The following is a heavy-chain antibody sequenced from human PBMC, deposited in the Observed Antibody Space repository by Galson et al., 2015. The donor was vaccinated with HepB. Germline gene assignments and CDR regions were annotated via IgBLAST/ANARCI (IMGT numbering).Heavy chain of an antibody. CDR1: GFTVSSNY. CDR3: AKVAIAARLWFFDY. Sequence: SLRLSCAASGFTVSSNYMSWVRQAPGKGLEWVSVIYSGGSTYYADSVKGRFTISRDNSKNTLYLQMNSLRAEDTAVYYCAKVAIAARLWFFDYWGQGTLVTVSS. V-gene: IGHV3-53*01. D-gene: IGHD6-6*01. CDR2: IYSGGST. J-gene: IGHJ4*02.